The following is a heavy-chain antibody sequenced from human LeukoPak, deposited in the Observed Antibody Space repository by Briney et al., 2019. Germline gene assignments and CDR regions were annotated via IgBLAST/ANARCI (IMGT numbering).Heavy chain of an antibody. Sequence: GGSLRLSCAASGFTFSSHLMHWVRQAQGTGLVWVSSVKSDGTATNYADSVKGRFTISRDNAKNTLYQQMNSLRVEDTAVYYCVRKFATGDWGQGTLVTVSS. CDR3: VRKFATGD. J-gene: IGHJ4*02. D-gene: IGHD1-14*01. CDR2: VKSDGTAT. V-gene: IGHV3-74*01. CDR1: GFTFSSHL.